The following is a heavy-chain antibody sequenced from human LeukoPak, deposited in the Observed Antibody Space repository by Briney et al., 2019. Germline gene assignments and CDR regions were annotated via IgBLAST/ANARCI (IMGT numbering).Heavy chain of an antibody. Sequence: GGSLRLSCAASGFTFSTYGMHWVRQAPGKGLEWVAFIRYDGSNKYYAESVKGRFTISRDNSKNTLYLQMNSLRAEDTAVYYCAKEVGIQATTPFDHGGQGTLVTVSS. J-gene: IGHJ4*02. CDR1: GFTFSTYG. V-gene: IGHV3-30*02. CDR3: AKEVGIQATTPFDH. D-gene: IGHD4-11*01. CDR2: IRYDGSNK.